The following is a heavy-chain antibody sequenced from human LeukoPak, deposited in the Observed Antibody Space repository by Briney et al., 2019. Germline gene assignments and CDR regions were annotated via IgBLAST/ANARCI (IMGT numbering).Heavy chain of an antibody. CDR3: ARDRTAGSGSYFRVSYIDY. Sequence: ASVKVSFKASGYTFTNYGISWVRQAPGQGLEWMGWISAYSGITNYAQKLQGTVTMTTDTSTSTAYMELRSLRSDDTAVYYCARDRTAGSGSYFRVSYIDYWGQGTLVTVSS. V-gene: IGHV1-18*01. CDR2: ISAYSGIT. D-gene: IGHD3-10*01. J-gene: IGHJ4*02. CDR1: GYTFTNYG.